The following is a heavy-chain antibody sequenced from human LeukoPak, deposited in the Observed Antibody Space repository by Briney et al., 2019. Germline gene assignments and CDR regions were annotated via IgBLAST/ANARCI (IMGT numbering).Heavy chain of an antibody. J-gene: IGHJ5*02. Sequence: GGSLRLSCSASGFPFSSYAMHWVRQAPGKGLEYVSAISDSGGSTYYAGSVKGRFTISRDNSKNTLYLQMSSLRAEDTAVYYCAKDPGHNWNYWFDPWGQGTLVTVSS. V-gene: IGHV3-64D*09. CDR2: ISDSGGST. CDR1: GFPFSSYA. D-gene: IGHD1-7*01. CDR3: AKDPGHNWNYWFDP.